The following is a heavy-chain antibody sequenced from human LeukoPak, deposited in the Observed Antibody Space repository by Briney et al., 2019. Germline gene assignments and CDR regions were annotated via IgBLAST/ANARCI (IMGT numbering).Heavy chain of an antibody. CDR2: IYSDGRT. Sequence: QPGGSLRLSCAASGFTVSTNYMSWVRPAPGKGLEWVSVIYSDGRTYYADSVKGRFTISRDNSKNTLYLQMNSLRAEDTAVYYCARDSGRFDVFDIWGQGTMVTVSS. V-gene: IGHV3-53*01. J-gene: IGHJ3*02. D-gene: IGHD3-10*01. CDR3: ARDSGRFDVFDI. CDR1: GFTVSTNY.